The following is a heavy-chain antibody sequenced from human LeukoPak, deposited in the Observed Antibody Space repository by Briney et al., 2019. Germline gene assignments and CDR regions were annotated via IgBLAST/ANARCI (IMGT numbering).Heavy chain of an antibody. J-gene: IGHJ5*02. CDR2: IYTSGST. CDR3: ARLWFGELSPNYDWFDP. CDR1: GGSISSYY. V-gene: IGHV4-4*07. D-gene: IGHD3-10*01. Sequence: PSETLSLTCTVSGGSISSYYWSWIRQPAGKGLEWIGRIYTSGSTNYNPSLKSRVTMSVDTSKNQFSLKLSSVTAADTAVYYCARLWFGELSPNYDWFDPWGQGTLVTVSS.